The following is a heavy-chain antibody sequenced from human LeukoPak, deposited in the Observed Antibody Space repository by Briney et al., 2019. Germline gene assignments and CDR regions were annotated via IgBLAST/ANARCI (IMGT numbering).Heavy chain of an antibody. J-gene: IGHJ4*02. CDR2: IFHSGST. Sequence: GSLRLSCAASGFTFSSYAMSWVRQSPGGGLEWIGEIFHSGSTYYNPSLKSRVTISVDTSKNQFSLKLSSVTAADTAVYYCAGGATVTVDYWGQGTLVTVSS. V-gene: IGHV4-34*01. D-gene: IGHD4-17*01. CDR3: AGGATVTVDY. CDR1: GFTFSSYA.